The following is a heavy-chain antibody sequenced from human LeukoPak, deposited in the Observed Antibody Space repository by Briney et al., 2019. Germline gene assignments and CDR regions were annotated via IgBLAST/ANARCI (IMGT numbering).Heavy chain of an antibody. Sequence: PGGSLRLSCAASGFTFSDYYMSWIRQAPGKGLEWVSYISSSGSTIYYADSVKGRFTISRDNAKNSLYLQMNSLRAEDTAVYYCARDSYDSSGYYYYGMDVWGQGTTVTVSS. CDR2: ISSSGSTI. CDR1: GFTFSDYY. D-gene: IGHD3-22*01. V-gene: IGHV3-11*01. J-gene: IGHJ6*02. CDR3: ARDSYDSSGYYYYGMDV.